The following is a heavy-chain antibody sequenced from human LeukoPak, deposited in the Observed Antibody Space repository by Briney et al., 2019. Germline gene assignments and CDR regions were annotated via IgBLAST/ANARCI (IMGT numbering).Heavy chain of an antibody. V-gene: IGHV1-2*02. CDR1: GYTFTAYY. Sequence: ASVKVSCTASGYTFTAYYVHWVRQAPGQGLEWMGWIIPNSGGTNYAQKFQGRVTVTRDTSISTAYMELNGLRSDDTAVYYCVSGSYKFWGQGTLVTVSS. D-gene: IGHD3-10*01. CDR3: VSGSYKF. J-gene: IGHJ4*02. CDR2: IIPNSGGT.